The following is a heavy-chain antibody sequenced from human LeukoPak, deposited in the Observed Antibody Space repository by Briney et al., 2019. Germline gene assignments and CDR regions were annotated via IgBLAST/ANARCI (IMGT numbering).Heavy chain of an antibody. CDR2: VSGDGGVT. CDR1: GFTFRDFS. J-gene: IGHJ4*02. CDR3: AKGNNSLSFNFDY. V-gene: IGHV3-43*02. Sequence: GGTLRLSCAASGFTFRDFSMHWVRQAPGKGLEWVSLVSGDGGVTHYADSVKGRFTISRDNSKNSLYLQMSSLRVEDTAFYYCAKGNNSLSFNFDYWGQGTLVTVSS. D-gene: IGHD2/OR15-2a*01.